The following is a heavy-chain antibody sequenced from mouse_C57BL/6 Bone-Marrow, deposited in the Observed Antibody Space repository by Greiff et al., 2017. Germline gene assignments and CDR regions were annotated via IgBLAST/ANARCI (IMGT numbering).Heavy chain of an antibody. D-gene: IGHD1-1*01. J-gene: IGHJ3*01. Sequence: VQLQQSDAELVKPGASVKISCKVSGYTFTDHTIHWMKQRPEQGLEWIGYIYPRDGSTKYNEKFKGKATLTADKSSSTAYMQLNSLTSEDSAVYFCARKFYYYGSSPWFAYWGQETLVTVSA. CDR3: ARKFYYYGSSPWFAY. CDR1: GYTFTDHT. CDR2: IYPRDGST. V-gene: IGHV1-78*01.